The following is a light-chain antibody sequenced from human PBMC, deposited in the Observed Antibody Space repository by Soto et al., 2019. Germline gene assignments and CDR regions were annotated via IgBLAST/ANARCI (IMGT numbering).Light chain of an antibody. CDR2: GAS. J-gene: IGKJ4*01. CDR3: QQRNNWPPVT. Sequence: EIVLTQFPGSLSLSTGERATLSCRASQNFGSTYLAWYQQKPGQAPRLLIYGASTRATGIPARFSGSGSGTDFTLTISSLEPEDFAVYYCQQRNNWPPVTFGGGTKVDI. V-gene: IGKV3D-20*02. CDR1: QNFGSTY.